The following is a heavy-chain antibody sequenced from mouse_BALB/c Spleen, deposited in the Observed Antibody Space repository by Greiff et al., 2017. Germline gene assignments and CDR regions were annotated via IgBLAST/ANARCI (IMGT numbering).Heavy chain of an antibody. CDR1: GFTFSSYT. CDR2: ISNGGGST. CDR3: ARHRDYDYEGMTAMDY. V-gene: IGHV5-12-2*01. D-gene: IGHD2-4*01. J-gene: IGHJ4*01. Sequence: EVMLVESGGGLVQPGGSLKLSCAASGFTFSSYTMSWVRQTPEKRLEWVAYISNGGGSTYYPDTVKGRFTISRDNAKNTLYLQMSSLKSEDTAMYYCARHRDYDYEGMTAMDYWGQGTSVTVSS.